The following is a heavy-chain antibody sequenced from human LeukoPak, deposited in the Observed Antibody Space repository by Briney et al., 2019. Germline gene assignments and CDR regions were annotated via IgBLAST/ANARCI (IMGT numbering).Heavy chain of an antibody. CDR3: AKDGSGLYYFDY. CDR2: ISGSGGST. V-gene: IGHV3-23*01. CDR1: GFTFSNYA. Sequence: SGGSLRLSCAAPGFTFSNYAMSWARQAPGKGLEWVSAISGSGGSTYYADSVKGRFTISRDNSKNTLYLQMNSLRAEDTAVYYCAKDGSGLYYFDYWGQGTLVTVSS. J-gene: IGHJ4*02.